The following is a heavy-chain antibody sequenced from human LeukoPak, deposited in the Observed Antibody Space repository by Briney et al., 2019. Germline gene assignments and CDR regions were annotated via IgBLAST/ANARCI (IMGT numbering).Heavy chain of an antibody. CDR1: GFTFSSYA. D-gene: IGHD3-22*01. Sequence: GGSLRLSCAASGFTFSSYAMHWVRQAPGKGLEYVSAISSNGGSTYYANSVKGRFTISRDNSKNTLYLQMGSLRAEDMAVYYCARGAAPRATYYYDSSPPYFDYWGQGTLVTVSS. CDR3: ARGAAPRATYYYDSSPPYFDY. CDR2: ISSNGGST. V-gene: IGHV3-64*01. J-gene: IGHJ4*02.